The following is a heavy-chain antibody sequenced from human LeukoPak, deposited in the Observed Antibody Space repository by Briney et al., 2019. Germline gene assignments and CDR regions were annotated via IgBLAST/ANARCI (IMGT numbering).Heavy chain of an antibody. CDR1: GYTFTSYG. CDR2: ISAYNGNT. V-gene: IGHV1-18*01. CDR3: ARGPDHHYYYDSSLRGVDY. D-gene: IGHD3-22*01. Sequence: GASVKVSCKASGYTFTSYGISWVRQAPGQGLEWMGWISAYNGNTNYAQKLQGRVTMTTDTSTSTAYMELRSLRSDDTAVYYCARGPDHHYYYDSSLRGVDYWGQGTLVTVSS. J-gene: IGHJ4*02.